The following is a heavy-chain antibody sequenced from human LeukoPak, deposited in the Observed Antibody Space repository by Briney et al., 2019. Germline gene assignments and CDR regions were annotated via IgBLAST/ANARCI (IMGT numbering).Heavy chain of an antibody. J-gene: IGHJ6*03. Sequence: GGCLRLSCAAAGFTFSSDSMNSVRQAPGKGLEWDSSISSSSSYIYYADSVKGRFTISRDNAKNSLYLQMNSLRAEDTAVYYCARVPGEVVVAAPITYYYYYMDVWGKGTTVTVSS. CDR1: GFTFSSDS. D-gene: IGHD2-15*01. V-gene: IGHV3-21*01. CDR3: ARVPGEVVVAAPITYYYYYMDV. CDR2: ISSSSSYI.